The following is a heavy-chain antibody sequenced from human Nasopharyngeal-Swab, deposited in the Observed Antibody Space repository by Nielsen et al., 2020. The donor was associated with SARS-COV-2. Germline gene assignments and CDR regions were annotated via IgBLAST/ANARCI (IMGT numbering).Heavy chain of an antibody. CDR2: ISYDGSNK. CDR3: ARDSAYYDILTGYYFLPEDRPTHYYYYGMDV. Sequence: GGSLRLSCAASGFTFSSYAMHWVRQAPGKGLEWVAVISYDGSNKYYADSVKGRFTISRDNSKNTLYLQMNSLRAEDTAVYYCARDSAYYDILTGYYFLPEDRPTHYYYYGMDVWGQGTTVTVSS. CDR1: GFTFSSYA. J-gene: IGHJ6*02. V-gene: IGHV3-30-3*01. D-gene: IGHD3-9*01.